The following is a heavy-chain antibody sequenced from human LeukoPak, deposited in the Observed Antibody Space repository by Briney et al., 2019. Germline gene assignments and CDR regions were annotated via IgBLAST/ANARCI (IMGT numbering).Heavy chain of an antibody. V-gene: IGHV4-59*08. CDR2: IHYTGRT. D-gene: IGHD3-3*02. Sequence: SETLSLTCTVSGDSISSYFWSWIRQPPGKGLEWIGSIHYTGRTNYDPSLKSRVTISVDTTTNQFSLKLSSVTAADTAVYYCARRVIESAVISERNWFDPWGQGTLVTVSS. J-gene: IGHJ5*02. CDR1: GDSISSYF. CDR3: ARRVIESAVISERNWFDP.